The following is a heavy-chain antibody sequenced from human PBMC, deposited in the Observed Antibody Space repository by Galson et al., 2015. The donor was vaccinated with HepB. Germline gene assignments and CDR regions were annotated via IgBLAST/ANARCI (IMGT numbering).Heavy chain of an antibody. CDR2: IVVGSGNT. CDR1: GFTFTSSA. CDR3: AASSGSYFRLDFDL. J-gene: IGHJ2*01. D-gene: IGHD1-26*01. V-gene: IGHV1-58*01. Sequence: SVKVSCKASGFTFTSSAVQWVRQARGQRLEWIGWIVVGSGNTNYAQKFQERVTITRDMSTSTAYMELSSLRSEDTAVYYCAASSGSYFRLDFDLWGRGTLVTVSS.